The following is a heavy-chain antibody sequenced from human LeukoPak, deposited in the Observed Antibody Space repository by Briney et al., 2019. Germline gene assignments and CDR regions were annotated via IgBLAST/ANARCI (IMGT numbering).Heavy chain of an antibody. V-gene: IGHV3-64D*06. J-gene: IGHJ3*02. CDR1: GFTFNSYA. CDR3: VKDRGPSGAAFDI. D-gene: IGHD2-15*01. Sequence: GGCLRLACSASGFTFNSYAMHWVRQAPGKGLEYVSGISSHGGITYYADSVKGRFTISRDNSKNTLYLQMSSLRAEDTAVYYCVKDRGPSGAAFDIWGQGTMVTVSS. CDR2: ISSHGGIT.